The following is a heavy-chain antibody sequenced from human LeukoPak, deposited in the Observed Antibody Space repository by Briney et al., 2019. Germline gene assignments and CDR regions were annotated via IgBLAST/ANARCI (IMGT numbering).Heavy chain of an antibody. CDR1: GNSFSSYW. Sequence: GESLKISCKGSGNSFSSYWIGWVRQMPGKGLEWMGIIYPDDSGTRYSPSFQGQVTISADKSISTAYLQWSSLKASDTAMYYCARLGYYDTSGYYGWYFDLWGRGTLVTVSS. J-gene: IGHJ2*01. CDR3: ARLGYYDTSGYYGWYFDL. CDR2: IYPDDSGT. V-gene: IGHV5-51*01. D-gene: IGHD3-22*01.